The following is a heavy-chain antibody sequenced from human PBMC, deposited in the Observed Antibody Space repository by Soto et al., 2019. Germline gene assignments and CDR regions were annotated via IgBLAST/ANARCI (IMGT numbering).Heavy chain of an antibody. CDR2: IYSGGDT. Sequence: GGSLRLACAASGFSVSSDYMIWVRQAPGKGLEWVSLIYSGGDTYYADSVKGRFTISRDISSNTIYLHMTSLRADDTAIYYCTRAGSDPGNFYISNYYAMDVWGRGTTVTVSS. V-gene: IGHV3-53*01. J-gene: IGHJ6*02. D-gene: IGHD3-10*01. CDR3: TRAGSDPGNFYISNYYAMDV. CDR1: GFSVSSDY.